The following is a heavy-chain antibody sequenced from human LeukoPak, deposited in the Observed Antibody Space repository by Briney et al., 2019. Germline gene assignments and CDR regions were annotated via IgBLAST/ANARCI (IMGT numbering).Heavy chain of an antibody. CDR2: ISSSSSYI. V-gene: IGHV3-21*01. J-gene: IGHJ4*02. CDR1: GFIFSGYW. D-gene: IGHD2-8*01. CDR3: ARIGFYATVAFDY. Sequence: SGGSLRLSCVASGFIFSGYWMHWVRQAPGKGLEWVSSISSSSSYIYYADSVKGRFTISRDNAKNSLYLQMNSLRAEDTAVYYCARIGFYATVAFDYWGQGTLVTVSS.